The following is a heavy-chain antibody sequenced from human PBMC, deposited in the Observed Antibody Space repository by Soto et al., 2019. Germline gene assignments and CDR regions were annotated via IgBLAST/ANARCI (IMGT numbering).Heavy chain of an antibody. V-gene: IGHV4-59*04. J-gene: IGHJ4*02. D-gene: IGHD3-10*01. Sequence: XETLYLTCTISCDSFSNHYWTWIRQSPGKGLEWIGYIFSSGGTYYNPSLKSRVTISVHTSNNQFSLKLTSVTAADTAVYYCARKYYYGSGRQIDYWGQGTLVTVSS. CDR3: ARKYYYGSGRQIDY. CDR2: IFSSGGT. CDR1: CDSFSNHY.